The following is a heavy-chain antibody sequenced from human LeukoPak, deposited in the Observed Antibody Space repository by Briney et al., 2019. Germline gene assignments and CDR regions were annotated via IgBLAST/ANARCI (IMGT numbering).Heavy chain of an antibody. Sequence: GGSLRLSCAASGFTFSDYYMSWIRQAPGKGLEWVSYISSSGSTIYYADSVKGRFTISRDNAKNSLYLQMNSLRAEDTAVYYCAKDLPIFGVVTHPFDYWGQGTLVTVSS. J-gene: IGHJ4*02. D-gene: IGHD3-3*01. CDR3: AKDLPIFGVVTHPFDY. V-gene: IGHV3-11*01. CDR1: GFTFSDYY. CDR2: ISSSGSTI.